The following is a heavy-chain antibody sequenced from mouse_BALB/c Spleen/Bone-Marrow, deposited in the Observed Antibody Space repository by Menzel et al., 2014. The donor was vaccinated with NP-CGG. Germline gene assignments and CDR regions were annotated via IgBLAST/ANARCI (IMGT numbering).Heavy chain of an antibody. J-gene: IGHJ4*01. Sequence: EVQGVESGGGLVKPGGSLKLSCAASGFTFSSYAMSWVRQTPEKRLEWVASISSGGSTYYPDSVKGRFTISRDNPKNTLFLQMTSLRSEDTAMYYCARKGAMITHYYAMDYWGQGTSVTVSS. CDR1: GFTFSSYA. CDR2: ISSGGST. D-gene: IGHD2-4*01. CDR3: ARKGAMITHYYAMDY. V-gene: IGHV5-6-5*01.